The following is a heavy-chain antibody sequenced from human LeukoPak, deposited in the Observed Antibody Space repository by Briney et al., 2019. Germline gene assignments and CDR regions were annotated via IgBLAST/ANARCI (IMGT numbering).Heavy chain of an antibody. V-gene: IGHV4-39*01. Sequence: PSETLSLTCTVSGDSISSSSYYWGWIRQPPGKGLEWIGSIYYSGSTCYNPSLKSRVTISVDTSKNQFSLKVSSVTAADTAVYYCARQMVAYGDYVMDYWGQGNLVTVSS. J-gene: IGHJ4*02. CDR1: GDSISSSSYY. CDR2: IYYSGST. CDR3: ARQMVAYGDYVMDY. D-gene: IGHD4-17*01.